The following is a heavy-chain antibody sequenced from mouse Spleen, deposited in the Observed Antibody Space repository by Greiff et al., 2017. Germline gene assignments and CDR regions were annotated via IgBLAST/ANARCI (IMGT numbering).Heavy chain of an antibody. V-gene: IGHV1-81*01. Sequence: VKLVESGAELARPGASVKLSCKASGYTFTSYGISWVKQRTGQGLEWIGEIYPRSGNTYYNEKFKGKATLTADKSSSTAYMELRSLTSEDSAVYFCARETARATFAYWGQGTLVTVSA. CDR1: GYTFTSYG. CDR2: IYPRSGNT. CDR3: ARETARATFAY. J-gene: IGHJ3*01. D-gene: IGHD3-1*01.